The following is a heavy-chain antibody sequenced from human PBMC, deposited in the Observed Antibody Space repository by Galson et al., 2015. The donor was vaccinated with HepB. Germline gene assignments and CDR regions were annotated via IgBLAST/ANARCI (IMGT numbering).Heavy chain of an antibody. D-gene: IGHD6-13*01. CDR1: GYTFTSYY. V-gene: IGHV1-46*01. J-gene: IGHJ4*02. CDR3: ARLHPYSNSWHLIDY. CDR2: INPSGGST. Sequence: SVKVSCKASGYTFTSYYMHWVRQAPGQGLEWMGIINPSGGSTSYAQKFQGRVTMTTDTSTSTAYMELRSLRSDDTAVYYCARLHPYSNSWHLIDYWGQGTLVTVSS.